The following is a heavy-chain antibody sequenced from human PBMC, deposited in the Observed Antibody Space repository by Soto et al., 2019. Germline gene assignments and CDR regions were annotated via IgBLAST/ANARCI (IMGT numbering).Heavy chain of an antibody. J-gene: IGHJ6*02. CDR1: GYTFTSYD. CDR2: MNPNSGNT. CDR3: ARLGYSYGHEYYYGMDF. D-gene: IGHD5-18*01. Sequence: QVQLVQSGAEVKKPGASVKVSCKASGYTFTSYDINWVRQATGQGLEWMGWMNPNSGNTGYAQKFQGRVTMTRNTSISTAYMELSSLRSEDTAVYYCARLGYSYGHEYYYGMDFWGQGTTVTVSS. V-gene: IGHV1-8*01.